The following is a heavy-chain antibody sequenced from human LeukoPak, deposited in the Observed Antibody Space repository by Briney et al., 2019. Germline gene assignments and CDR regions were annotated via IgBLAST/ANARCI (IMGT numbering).Heavy chain of an antibody. CDR1: GFTFSSSA. CDR3: AKANPTPRGVNFDY. CDR2: INGGGGAT. D-gene: IGHD3-10*01. V-gene: IGHV3-23*01. J-gene: IGHJ4*02. Sequence: PGGSLRLSCAASGFTFSSSAVSWVRQAPGKGLEWLSTINGGGGATYYADSVTGRFTIYSDTSQNTLYLQMNSLKIEDTAVYYCAKANPTPRGVNFDYWGQGTLVTVSS.